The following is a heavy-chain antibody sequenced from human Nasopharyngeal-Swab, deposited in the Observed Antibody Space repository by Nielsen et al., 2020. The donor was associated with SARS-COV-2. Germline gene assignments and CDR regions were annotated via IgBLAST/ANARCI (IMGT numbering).Heavy chain of an antibody. V-gene: IGHV1-18*01. CDR2: ISGYNDKI. Sequence: ASVKDSCKASGYIFADYGITWVRRAPGQGLEWRGWISGYNDKINYAQKFRGRVTMTTDTSTNTAYMELRSLRSDDTAVYYCARVRHPTWFDPWGQGTLVTVS. CDR1: GYIFADYG. CDR3: ARVRHPTWFDP. J-gene: IGHJ5*02.